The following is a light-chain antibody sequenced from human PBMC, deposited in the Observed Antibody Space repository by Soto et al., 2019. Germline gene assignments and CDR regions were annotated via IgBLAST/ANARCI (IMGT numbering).Light chain of an antibody. CDR1: SSDVGGYNY. Sequence: QSALTQPPSASGSPGQSVTISCTGTSSDVGGYNYVSWYQQHPGKAPKLMIYEVSKRPSGVPDRFSGSKSGNTASLTVSGLQAEDEAEYYCSSYAGSYNWVFGGGTKVTVL. CDR2: EVS. V-gene: IGLV2-8*01. J-gene: IGLJ3*02. CDR3: SSYAGSYNWV.